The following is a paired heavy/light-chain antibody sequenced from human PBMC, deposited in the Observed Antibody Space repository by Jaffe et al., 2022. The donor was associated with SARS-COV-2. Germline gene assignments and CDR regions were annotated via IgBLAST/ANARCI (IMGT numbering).Light chain of an antibody. V-gene: IGKV2-24*01. CDR1: QSLRHNDGDIY. Sequence: DIVLTQTPLSLSVTVGQPASISCRSSQSLRHNDGDIYLSWLHQRPGQPPRLLIYKISSRFSGVPDRFSGSGAGTDFTLQISRVEVEDVGIYYCMQASQIPFTFGPGTRVDIK. J-gene: IGKJ3*01. CDR2: KIS. CDR3: MQASQIPFT.
Heavy chain of an antibody. CDR3: ARVRLPYYDFWSSFDY. J-gene: IGHJ4*02. D-gene: IGHD3-3*01. CDR1: GYTFTSFY. V-gene: IGHV1-46*01. CDR2: IGPNGGNT. Sequence: QVQLVQSGTAVKKPGASVTISCEASGYTFTSFYIHWVRQAPGQGLQWMGMIGPNGGNTRYAQRFQDRVTMTRDTSTRTVYMDLRGLTSEDTAVYYCARVRLPYYDFWSSFDYWGQGSLVTVSS.